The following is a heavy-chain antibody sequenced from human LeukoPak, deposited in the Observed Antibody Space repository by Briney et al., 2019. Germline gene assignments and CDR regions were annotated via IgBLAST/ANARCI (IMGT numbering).Heavy chain of an antibody. CDR3: ARAPRNSSTMLDF. Sequence: GASVKVSCKASGYTFTSYWIQWLRQAPGQGLEWMGLINPDGGSTAYAHRFQGRAIMTRDTSTSTAYMDLSSLRSEDTAVYHCARAPRNSSTMLDFWGQGTLVTISS. CDR2: INPDGGST. CDR1: GYTFTSYW. D-gene: IGHD6-13*01. V-gene: IGHV1-46*01. J-gene: IGHJ4*02.